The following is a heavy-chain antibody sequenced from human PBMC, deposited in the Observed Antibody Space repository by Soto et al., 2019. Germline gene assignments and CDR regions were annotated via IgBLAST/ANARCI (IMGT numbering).Heavy chain of an antibody. V-gene: IGHV3-30*18. CDR3: AKVRGEINGANYYGLDV. CDR2: ITYEGSQI. Sequence: QVQLVESGGGVVQPGRSLRLSCAASGFTFPRFGMHWVRQAPGKGLEWVALITYEGSQIYYADAVKGRFTISRDNGDNTLSLQMDNLRTEDTATYCCAKVRGEINGANYYGLDVWGQGTTVTVSS. J-gene: IGHJ6*02. D-gene: IGHD2-21*01. CDR1: GFTFPRFG.